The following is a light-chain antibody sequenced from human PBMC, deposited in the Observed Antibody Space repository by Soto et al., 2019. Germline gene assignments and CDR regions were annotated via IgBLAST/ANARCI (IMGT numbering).Light chain of an antibody. CDR1: AGDVGSYNL. V-gene: IGLV2-23*01. J-gene: IGLJ1*01. CDR3: SSYASYISSYV. CDR2: EAA. Sequence: QSALTQPDSVSGSPGQSITISCTGTAGDVGSYNLVSWYQQRPGKAPKLRIYEAAKRPLGLSNRFSGSRSGNTASLTISGLQAEDEADYYCSSYASYISSYVFGPGTKVTVL.